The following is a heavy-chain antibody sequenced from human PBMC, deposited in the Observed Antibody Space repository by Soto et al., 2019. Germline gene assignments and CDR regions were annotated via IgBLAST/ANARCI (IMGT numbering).Heavy chain of an antibody. Sequence: QLQLQESGPGLVKPSETLSLTCTVSGGSISSISYYWGWIRQPPEKGLEWIGSIYYSGSTYYNPSLKSRVTISVDTSKNQFSLKLSSVTAADTAVYYCASLYGDYGSYWGQGTLVTVSS. CDR1: GGSISSISYY. J-gene: IGHJ4*02. CDR3: ASLYGDYGSY. V-gene: IGHV4-39*01. CDR2: IYYSGST. D-gene: IGHD4-17*01.